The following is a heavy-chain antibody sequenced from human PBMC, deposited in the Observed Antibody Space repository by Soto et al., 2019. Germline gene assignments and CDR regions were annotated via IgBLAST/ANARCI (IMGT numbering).Heavy chain of an antibody. CDR2: ISAYNGNT. D-gene: IGHD1-1*01. V-gene: IGHV1-18*01. CDR1: GYTFTSSG. CDR3: AREKRLTWNDERLYYYYHGMDV. J-gene: IGHJ6*02. Sequence: ASLNVSCKASGYTFTSSGLSWVRQAPGQGLEWMGGISAYNGNTNYAQKLQSRVTMTTDTSTSTAYMELRSLRSAATAVYYCAREKRLTWNDERLYYYYHGMDVWGQGTTVTVSS.